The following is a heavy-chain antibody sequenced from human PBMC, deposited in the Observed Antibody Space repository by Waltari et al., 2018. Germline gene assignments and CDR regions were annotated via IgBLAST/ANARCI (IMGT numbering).Heavy chain of an antibody. CDR3: ARDLYYYDSSGPKDY. CDR2: IKKDGSEN. Sequence: EVQLVESGGGLVQPGGSLRLSCAASGFTFSSYWMSWVRQAPGKGLEWVANIKKDGSENYYEDSVKGRFTISRDNAKNSLYLQMNSLRAEDTAVYYCARDLYYYDSSGPKDYWGQGTLVTVSS. CDR1: GFTFSSYW. V-gene: IGHV3-7*01. D-gene: IGHD3-22*01. J-gene: IGHJ4*02.